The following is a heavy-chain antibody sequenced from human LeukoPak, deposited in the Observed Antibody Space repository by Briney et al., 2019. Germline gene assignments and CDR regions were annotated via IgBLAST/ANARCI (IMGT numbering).Heavy chain of an antibody. CDR3: ARSTSLHLWKRVDY. CDR1: GGSFSGYF. V-gene: IGHV4-34*01. J-gene: IGHJ4*02. D-gene: IGHD3-16*02. Sequence: SETLSLTCVVYGGSFSGYFWGWIRQPPGKGLEWIGEINHSGSTKYNPSLKSRVTISVDMSKNQFSLKLSSVTAADTAVYYCARSTSLHLWKRVDYWGQGTLVTVSS. CDR2: INHSGST.